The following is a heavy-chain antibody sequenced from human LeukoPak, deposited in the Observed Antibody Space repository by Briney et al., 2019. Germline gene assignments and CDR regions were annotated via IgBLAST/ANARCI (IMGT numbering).Heavy chain of an antibody. V-gene: IGHV3-23*01. CDR2: ISGSGGST. D-gene: IGHD1-26*01. J-gene: IGHJ4*02. CDR3: AKDQVVGATLFYFDY. CDR1: GLTFSSYA. Sequence: PGGSLRLSCAASGLTFSSYAMSWVRQAPGKGLEWVSAISGSGGSTYYADSVKGRFTISRDNSKNTLYLQMNSLRAEDTAVYYCAKDQVVGATLFYFDYWGQGTLVAVSS.